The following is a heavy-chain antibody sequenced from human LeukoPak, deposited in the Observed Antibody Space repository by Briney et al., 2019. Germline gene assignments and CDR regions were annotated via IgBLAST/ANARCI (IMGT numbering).Heavy chain of an antibody. CDR1: GGSFSGYY. D-gene: IGHD1-26*01. CDR2: INHSGST. V-gene: IGHV4-34*01. CDR3: ARGLGGLDY. Sequence: SETLSLTCAVYGGSFSGYYWSWIRQPPGKGLEWIGEINHSGSTNYNPSLKSRVTISVDTSKNQFSLKLSSVTAADTAVYYCARGLGGLDYWGQGTLVTVSS. J-gene: IGHJ4*02.